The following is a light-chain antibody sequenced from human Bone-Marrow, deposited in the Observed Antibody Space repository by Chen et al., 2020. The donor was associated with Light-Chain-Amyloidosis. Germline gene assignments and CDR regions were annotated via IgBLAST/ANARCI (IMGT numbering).Light chain of an antibody. Sequence: SYVLTQPSSVSVAPGQTATIACGGNNIGSTSVHWYQQTPGQAPLLVVYDDSDRPSVIPERLSGSNSGITASLTISRVEAGDEAYYYCQVWDRSSDRPVFGGGTNLTVL. V-gene: IGLV3-21*02. CDR1: NIGSTS. CDR2: DDS. J-gene: IGLJ3*02. CDR3: QVWDRSSDRPV.